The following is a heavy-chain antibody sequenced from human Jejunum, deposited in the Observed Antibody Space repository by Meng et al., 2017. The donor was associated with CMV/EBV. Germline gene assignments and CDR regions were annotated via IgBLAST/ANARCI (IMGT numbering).Heavy chain of an antibody. V-gene: IGHV2-5*02. CDR2: IYWDDDK. CDR1: LHTSGGG. CDR3: ARSGGSTWYRENNWFDP. D-gene: IGHD6-13*01. Sequence: LHTSGGGGGRIRQPPGKALEWLALIYWDDDKRYNTSLRSRLTITRDTSKNQVVLTMTNMDPVDTATYYCARSGGSTWYRENNWFDPWGQGTLVTVSS. J-gene: IGHJ5*02.